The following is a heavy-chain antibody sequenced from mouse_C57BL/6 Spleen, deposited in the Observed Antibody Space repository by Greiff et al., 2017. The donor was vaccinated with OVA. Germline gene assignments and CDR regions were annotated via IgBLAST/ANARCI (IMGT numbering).Heavy chain of an antibody. D-gene: IGHD2-1*01. J-gene: IGHJ4*01. CDR3: ARGGYDGNYGAMDY. CDR1: GSTFSSYA. CDR2: LSDGGSYT. Sequence: EVQLVESGGGLVKPGGSLKLSCAASGSTFSSYAMSWVRQTPEKRLEWVATLSDGGSYTYYPDNVKGRFTISRDNAKNNLYLQLSHLKSEDTAMYYCARGGYDGNYGAMDYWGQGTSVTVSS. V-gene: IGHV5-4*01.